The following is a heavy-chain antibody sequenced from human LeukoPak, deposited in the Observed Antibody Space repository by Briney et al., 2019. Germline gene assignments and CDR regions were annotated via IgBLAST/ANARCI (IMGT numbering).Heavy chain of an antibody. CDR1: GYSFTSYW. J-gene: IGHJ4*02. V-gene: IGHV5-51*01. CDR3: AIRYIGSYNDY. Sequence: GDSLKFSCQRSGYSFTSYWLTWERQMPGKGLEGMGIIYPGDSETRYIPSFQGHVTISADKSISTAYLQWSSLKASDTAMYSCAIRYIGSYNDYWGQGTLVTVSS. D-gene: IGHD1-26*01. CDR2: IYPGDSET.